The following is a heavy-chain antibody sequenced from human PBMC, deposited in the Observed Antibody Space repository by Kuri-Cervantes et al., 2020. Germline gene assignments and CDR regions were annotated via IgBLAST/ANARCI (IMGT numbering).Heavy chain of an antibody. V-gene: IGHV4-4*07. CDR3: ARAGKYYDFWSGYYFDY. Sequence: SETLSLTCTVSGGSISSYYWSWIRQPAGKGLEWIGRIYTSGSTNYNPSLKSRVTISVDTSKNQFSLKLSSVTAADTAVYYCARAGKYYDFWSGYYFDYWGQGTLVTVSS. CDR2: IYTSGST. J-gene: IGHJ4*02. CDR1: GGSISSYY. D-gene: IGHD3-3*01.